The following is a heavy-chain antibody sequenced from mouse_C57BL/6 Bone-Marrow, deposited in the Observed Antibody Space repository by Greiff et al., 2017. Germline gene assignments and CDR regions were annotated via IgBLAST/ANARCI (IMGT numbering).Heavy chain of an antibody. V-gene: IGHV1-55*01. D-gene: IGHD1-1*01. Sequence: VQLQQPGAELVKPGASVKMSCKASGYTFTSYWITWVKQRPGQGLEWIGDIYPGSGSTNYNEKFKSKATLTVDTSSSTAYMQLSSLTSEDSAVYYCARSEIIRFYGYYAMDYWGQGTSVTVSS. CDR2: IYPGSGST. J-gene: IGHJ4*01. CDR3: ARSEIIRFYGYYAMDY. CDR1: GYTFTSYW.